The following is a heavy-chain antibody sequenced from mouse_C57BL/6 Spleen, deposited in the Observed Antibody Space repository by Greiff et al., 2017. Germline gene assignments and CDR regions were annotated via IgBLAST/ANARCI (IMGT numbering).Heavy chain of an antibody. CDR2: IYPSNGGT. CDR3: ARGQHRLEYYYAMDY. Sequence: QVQLQQPGTELVKPGASVKLSCKASGYTFTSYWMHWVKQRPGQGLEWIGNIYPSNGGTNYNEKFKSKATLTVDKSSSTAYMQLSSLTSEDSAVYYCARGQHRLEYYYAMDYWGQGTSVTVSA. V-gene: IGHV1-53*01. D-gene: IGHD3-2*02. CDR1: GYTFTSYW. J-gene: IGHJ4*01.